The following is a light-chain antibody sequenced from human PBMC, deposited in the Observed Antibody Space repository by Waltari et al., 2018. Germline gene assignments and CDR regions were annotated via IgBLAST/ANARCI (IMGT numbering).Light chain of an antibody. CDR2: WAS. V-gene: IGKV4-1*01. CDR1: QSVLYTSNNKNY. J-gene: IGKJ1*01. CDR3: QQYNSYPS. Sequence: DIVMTQSPDSLAVSLGERATINCKSSQSVLYTSNNKNYLAWYQQKPGQPPQLLIYWASTRESGVPDRFSGSGSGTDFTLTISSLQPDDFATYYCQQYNSYPSFGQGTKVEIK.